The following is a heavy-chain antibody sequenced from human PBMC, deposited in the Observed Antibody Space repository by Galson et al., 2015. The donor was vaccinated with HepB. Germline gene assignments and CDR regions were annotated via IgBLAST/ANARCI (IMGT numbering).Heavy chain of an antibody. Sequence: SLRLSCAASGFTFSGYAMSWVRQAPGKGLEWVSSISGAGDSTYYADSVKGRFTLSRDNSKNTLFLQMNSLRADDTAEYYCAKSPSSAGRSYYFYGMDVWGQGTTVTVSS. CDR2: ISGAGDST. V-gene: IGHV3-23*01. J-gene: IGHJ6*02. D-gene: IGHD2-15*01. CDR3: AKSPSSAGRSYYFYGMDV. CDR1: GFTFSGYA.